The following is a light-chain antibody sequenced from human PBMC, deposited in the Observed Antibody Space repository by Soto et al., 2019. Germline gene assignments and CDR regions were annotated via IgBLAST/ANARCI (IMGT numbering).Light chain of an antibody. CDR1: SSDIGGYNC. J-gene: IGLJ2*01. CDR2: DVS. Sequence: QSALTQPASVSGSPGQSITISCTGISSDIGGYNCVSWYQQLPGKAPKLMIYDVSNRRSGVSNRFSGSKSGNTASLTISGLQAEDEADYYCYSYTSSSTVLFGGGTKLTVL. V-gene: IGLV2-14*03. CDR3: YSYTSSSTVL.